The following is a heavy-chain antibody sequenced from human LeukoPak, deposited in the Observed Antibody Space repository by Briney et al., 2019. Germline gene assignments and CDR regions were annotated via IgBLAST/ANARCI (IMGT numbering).Heavy chain of an antibody. CDR1: GFTFSSYE. J-gene: IGHJ4*02. Sequence: GGSLRLSCAASGFTFSSYEMNWVRQAPGKGLEWVSYISSSGSTIYYADSVKGRFTISRDNSKNTLYLQMNSLRAEDTAVYYCARDNRAIQLWFCFDYWGQGTLVTVSS. CDR3: ARDNRAIQLWFCFDY. V-gene: IGHV3-48*03. CDR2: ISSSGSTI. D-gene: IGHD5-18*01.